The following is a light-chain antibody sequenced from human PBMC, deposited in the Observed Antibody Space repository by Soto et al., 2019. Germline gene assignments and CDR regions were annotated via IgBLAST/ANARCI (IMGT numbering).Light chain of an antibody. CDR3: QQSFRPPST. CDR1: QSISNY. J-gene: IGKJ2*01. CDR2: VAS. Sequence: DIQMTQSLSSLSASVGDRVTITCRASQSISNYLNWYQQKQGKAPKLLIYVASTLQSGVPSRFSGSGSGTEYTLTINSLHPEDFATYYCQQSFRPPSTFGQETKLEIK. V-gene: IGKV1-39*01.